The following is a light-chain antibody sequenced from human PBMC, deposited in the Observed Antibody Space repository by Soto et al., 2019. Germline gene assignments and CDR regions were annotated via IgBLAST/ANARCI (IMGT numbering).Light chain of an antibody. V-gene: IGLV8-61*01. Sequence: QTVVTQEPSFSVSPGGTVTLTCGLSSGPVFTSSYPNWYQQTPGQAPRTLIFNTNTRSSGVPDRFSGSILGDKAALTITGAQADDDSYYYCLLYLGFGIWVFGGGTMLTVL. CDR1: SGPVFTSSY. J-gene: IGLJ3*02. CDR3: LLYLGFGIWV. CDR2: NTN.